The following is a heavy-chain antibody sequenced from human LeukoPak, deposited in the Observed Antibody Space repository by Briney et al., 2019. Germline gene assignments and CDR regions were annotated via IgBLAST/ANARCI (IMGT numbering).Heavy chain of an antibody. Sequence: GGSLRLSCAASGFTFSDYAMTWVRQAPGKGLQWVSLISDSGGSTYYADSVKGRFTISRDNSKNTLYLQMNSLRAEDTAVYYCARDKASDYDFWSGYLRSHYYYYGMDVWGQGTTVTVSS. J-gene: IGHJ6*02. CDR2: ISDSGGST. CDR3: ARDKASDYDFWSGYLRSHYYYYGMDV. CDR1: GFTFSDYA. D-gene: IGHD3-3*01. V-gene: IGHV3-23*01.